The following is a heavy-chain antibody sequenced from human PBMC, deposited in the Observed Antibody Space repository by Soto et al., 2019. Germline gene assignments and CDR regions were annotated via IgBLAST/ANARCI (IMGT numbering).Heavy chain of an antibody. J-gene: IGHJ6*02. CDR2: IKSKTDGGTT. Sequence: GGSLRLSCAASGFSFSNAWMNWVRQAPGKGLEWVGRIKSKTDGGTTDYAAPVKGRFTISRDDSKNTLYLQMNSLKTEDTAVYYCTTGGPILYSSGWYTPGDYYYYYYGMDVWGQGTTVTVSS. CDR3: TTGGPILYSSGWYTPGDYYYYYYGMDV. CDR1: GFSFSNAW. V-gene: IGHV3-15*07. D-gene: IGHD6-19*01.